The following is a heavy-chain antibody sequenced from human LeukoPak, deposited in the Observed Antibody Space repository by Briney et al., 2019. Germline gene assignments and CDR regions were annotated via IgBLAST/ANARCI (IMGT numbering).Heavy chain of an antibody. CDR2: IDQDGSEI. V-gene: IGHV3-7*01. CDR1: GFTFSRYW. CDR3: AREGSYYDTTGAYDSFDI. J-gene: IGHJ3*02. Sequence: GGSLRLSCAASGFTFSRYWMSWVRQAPGKGLEWVANIDQDGSEIYYVDSVKGRFTISRDNAKNSLYLQMNSLRAEDTAVYYCAREGSYYDTTGAYDSFDIWGQGTMVTVSS. D-gene: IGHD3-22*01.